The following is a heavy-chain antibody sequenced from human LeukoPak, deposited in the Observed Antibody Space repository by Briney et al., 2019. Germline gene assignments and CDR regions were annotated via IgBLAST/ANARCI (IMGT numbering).Heavy chain of an antibody. CDR1: GFTFSTYS. V-gene: IGHV3-21*01. CDR2: ISSSSNYI. D-gene: IGHD3-22*01. Sequence: GGSLRLSCAASGFTFSTYSMNWVRQAPGKGLEWVSSISSSSNYIYYADSVKGRFTISRDNAKNSLYLQMNTLRAEDTAVYYCARDVYDSSGYYAIDYWGQGTLVTVSS. CDR3: ARDVYDSSGYYAIDY. J-gene: IGHJ4*02.